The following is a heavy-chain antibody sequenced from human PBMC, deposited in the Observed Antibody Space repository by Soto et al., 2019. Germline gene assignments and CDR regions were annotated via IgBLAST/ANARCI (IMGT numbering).Heavy chain of an antibody. J-gene: IGHJ5*02. D-gene: IGHD3-10*01. V-gene: IGHV4-31*03. CDR1: GGSISSGGYY. CDR3: ARVTGGFGELNWFDP. Sequence: PLETLSLTCTVSGGSISSGGYYWSWIRQHPGKGLEWIGYIYYSGSTYYNPSLKSRVTISVDTSKNQFSLKLSSVTAADTAVYYCARVTGGFGELNWFDPWGQGTLVTVSS. CDR2: IYYSGST.